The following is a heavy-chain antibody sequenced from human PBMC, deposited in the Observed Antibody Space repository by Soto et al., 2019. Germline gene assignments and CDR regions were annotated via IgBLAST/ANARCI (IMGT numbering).Heavy chain of an antibody. CDR1: GFTFSDYY. Sequence: RGSLRLSCAASGFTFSDYYMSWIRQAPGKGLEWVSYISSSGSTIYYADSVKGRFTISRDNAKNSLYLQMNSLRAEDTAVYYCASQTSPHYYGSGSKVYWGQGTLVTVSS. D-gene: IGHD3-10*01. J-gene: IGHJ4*02. CDR3: ASQTSPHYYGSGSKVY. CDR2: ISSSGSTI. V-gene: IGHV3-11*01.